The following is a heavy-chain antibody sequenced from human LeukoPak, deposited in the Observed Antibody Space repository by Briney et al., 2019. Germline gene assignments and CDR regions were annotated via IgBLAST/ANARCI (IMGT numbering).Heavy chain of an antibody. J-gene: IGHJ4*02. CDR2: IVVVSGNT. V-gene: IGHV1-58*02. CDR3: AADGMNYGDFDY. D-gene: IGHD4-17*01. Sequence: VKVSCKASGFTFTSSAMQWVRQARGQRLEWIGWIVVVSGNTNYAQKFQERVTITRDMSTSTAYMELSSLRSEDTAVYYCAADGMNYGDFDYWGQGTLVTVSS. CDR1: GFTFTSSA.